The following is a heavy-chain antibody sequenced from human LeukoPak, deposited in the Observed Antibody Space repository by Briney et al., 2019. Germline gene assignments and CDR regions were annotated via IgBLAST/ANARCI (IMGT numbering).Heavy chain of an antibody. V-gene: IGHV3-69-1*02. CDR1: GFTFSDYG. Sequence: PGGSLRLSCAASGFTFSDYGMSWVRQAPGKGLEWISSISSTGGTTYYADSVKGRFTISRDNAKNSLYLQMNSLRAGDTAVYYCAELGITMIGGVWGKGTTVTISS. CDR3: AELGITMIGGV. J-gene: IGHJ6*04. D-gene: IGHD3-10*02. CDR2: ISSTGGTT.